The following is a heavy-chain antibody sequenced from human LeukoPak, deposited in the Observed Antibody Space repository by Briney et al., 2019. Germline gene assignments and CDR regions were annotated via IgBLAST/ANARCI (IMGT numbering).Heavy chain of an antibody. CDR1: GFTFGDFA. J-gene: IGHJ4*02. V-gene: IGHV3-43*02. Sequence: GGSLRLSCAASGFTFGDFAMHWVRQVPGKGLEWVSLIIGDATSRYYADSVKGRFTISRDNSKNSLFLQMNNLRSEDTALYYCARAEGVSYYYDHSGYSAFDYWGQGTLVTVSS. CDR3: ARAEGVSYYYDHSGYSAFDY. CDR2: IIGDATSR. D-gene: IGHD3-22*01.